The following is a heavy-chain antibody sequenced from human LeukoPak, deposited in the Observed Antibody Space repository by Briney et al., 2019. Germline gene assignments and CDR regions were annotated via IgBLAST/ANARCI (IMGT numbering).Heavy chain of an antibody. J-gene: IGHJ4*02. CDR1: GFPFIEYS. V-gene: IGHV3-48*01. CDR3: ARDHNYAFDN. CDR2: IGIDSGKT. Sequence: GGSLRLSCTASGFPFIEYSMHWVRQVPGKGLEWIAYIGIDSGKTRYADSVRGRFTISADKTRNSLYLQMNSLRVEDTAVYFCARDHNYAFDNWGQGTLVSVAS. D-gene: IGHD1-1*01.